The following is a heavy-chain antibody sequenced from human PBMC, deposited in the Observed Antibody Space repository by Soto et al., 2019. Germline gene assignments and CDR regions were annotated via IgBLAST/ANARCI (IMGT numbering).Heavy chain of an antibody. J-gene: IGHJ3*02. D-gene: IGHD3-9*01. Sequence: EVQLVQSGGALVQPGGSLRLSCAASGFTPSRLSMNWVRQAPGKGLEWISYINSAGSIIYYADSVKGRFTISRDNAKNPPYLQMNSLRAEEPAVYYCATGTVFGWLDNPTQALEIWGQGTMVTVSS. CDR2: INSAGSII. CDR1: GFTPSRLS. V-gene: IGHV3-48*01. CDR3: ATGTVFGWLDNPTQALEI.